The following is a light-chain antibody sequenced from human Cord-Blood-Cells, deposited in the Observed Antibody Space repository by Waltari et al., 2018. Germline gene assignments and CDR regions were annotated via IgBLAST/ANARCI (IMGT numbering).Light chain of an antibody. CDR3: QQYNNWPLLT. V-gene: IGKV3-15*01. CDR1: QSVSSN. Sequence: EIVMTQSPATLSVSPGERATLYCRASQSVSSNLACYQQKPGQAPRLLIYGSSTRATGIPAMFSGSGSGTEFTLTISSLQSEDFAVYYCQQYNNWPLLTFGGGTKVEIK. J-gene: IGKJ4*01. CDR2: GSS.